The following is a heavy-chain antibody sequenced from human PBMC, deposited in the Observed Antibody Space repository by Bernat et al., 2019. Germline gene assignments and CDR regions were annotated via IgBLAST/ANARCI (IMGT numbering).Heavy chain of an antibody. CDR2: IWYDGSNK. Sequence: QVQLVESGGGVVQPGRSLRLSCAASGFTFSSYGMHWVRQAPGKGLEWVAVIWYDGSNKYYADSVKGRFTISRDNSRNTLFLQMDSLRVEDTAVYYCTRGIGYSSDWYGWLDPWGQGTLVTVSS. CDR1: GFTFSSYG. V-gene: IGHV3-33*01. J-gene: IGHJ5*02. D-gene: IGHD6-13*01. CDR3: TRGIGYSSDWYGWLDP.